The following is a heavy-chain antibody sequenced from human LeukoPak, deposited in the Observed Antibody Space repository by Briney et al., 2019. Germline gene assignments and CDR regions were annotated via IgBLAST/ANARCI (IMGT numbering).Heavy chain of an antibody. CDR3: ARHVAGPYYYYYGMDV. D-gene: IGHD2-21*01. CDR1: GGSISSYY. Sequence: PSETLSLTCTVSGGSISSYYWSRIRQPPGKGLEWIGYIYYSGSTNYNPSLKSRVTISVDTSKNQFSLKLSSVTAADTAVYYCARHVAGPYYYYYGMDVWGQGTTVTVSS. J-gene: IGHJ6*02. V-gene: IGHV4-59*08. CDR2: IYYSGST.